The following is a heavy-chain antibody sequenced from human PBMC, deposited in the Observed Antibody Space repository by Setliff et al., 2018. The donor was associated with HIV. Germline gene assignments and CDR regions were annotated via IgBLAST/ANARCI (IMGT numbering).Heavy chain of an antibody. Sequence: SETLSLTCTVSGGSIRSSSYYWGWIRQLPGKGLEWIGSIYYRGSTYYNSSLRSRVTVSGDTSKKQFYLKLCSVTAADTAVYYCVVRSRLGGSSNYFDFWGRETLVTISS. CDR3: VVRSRLGGSSNYFDF. CDR1: GGSIRSSSYY. D-gene: IGHD3-16*01. CDR2: IYYRGST. J-gene: IGHJ4*01. V-gene: IGHV4-39*07.